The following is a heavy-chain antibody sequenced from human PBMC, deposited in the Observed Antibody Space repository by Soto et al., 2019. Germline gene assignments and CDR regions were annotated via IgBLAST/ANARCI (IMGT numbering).Heavy chain of an antibody. D-gene: IGHD3-3*01. Sequence: EVQLVESGGGLVQPGGSLRLSCAASGFTFSSYWMHWVRQAPGKGLVWVSRINSDGSSTSYADSVKGRFTISRDNAKNTLYLQMNSVRAEDTAVYYCAREVYTFWSGYFDYWGQGTLVTVSS. CDR1: GFTFSSYW. J-gene: IGHJ4*02. CDR2: INSDGSST. CDR3: AREVYTFWSGYFDY. V-gene: IGHV3-74*01.